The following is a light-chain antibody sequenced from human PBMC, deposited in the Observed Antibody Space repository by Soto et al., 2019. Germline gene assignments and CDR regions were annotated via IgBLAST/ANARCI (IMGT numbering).Light chain of an antibody. J-gene: IGKJ5*01. V-gene: IGKV3-15*01. Sequence: EIVMTQSPATLSVSSGERATLSCRASQSVRNNLAWYQQKPGQAPRLLIYGASTRATGIPARFSGSGSGTEFTLTISSLQSEDFAVYYCQQYNDCPPITFGQGTRLEIK. CDR1: QSVRNN. CDR3: QQYNDCPPIT. CDR2: GAS.